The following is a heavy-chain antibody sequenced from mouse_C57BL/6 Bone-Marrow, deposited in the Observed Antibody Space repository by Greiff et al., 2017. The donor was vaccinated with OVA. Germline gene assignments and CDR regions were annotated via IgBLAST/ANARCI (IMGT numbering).Heavy chain of an antibody. J-gene: IGHJ3*01. CDR1: GYTFTSYG. CDR3: AREGYSNPAY. V-gene: IGHV1-81*01. Sequence: VKLVESGAELARPGASVKLSCKASGYTFTSYGISWVKQRTGQGLEWIGEIYPRSGTTYYNEKFKGKATLTADKSSSTAYMELRSLTSEDSAVYFCAREGYSNPAYWGQGTLVTVSA. D-gene: IGHD2-5*01. CDR2: IYPRSGTT.